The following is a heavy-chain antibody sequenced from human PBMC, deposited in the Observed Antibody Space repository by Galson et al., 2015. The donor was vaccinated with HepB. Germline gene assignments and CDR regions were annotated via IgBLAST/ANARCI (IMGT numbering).Heavy chain of an antibody. J-gene: IGHJ6*02. Sequence: SVKVSCKASGYTFTSYYMHWVRQAPGQGLEWMGIINPSGGSTSYAQKFQGRVTMTRDTSTSTVYMELSSLRSEDTAVYYCARVVVVATRYYGMDVWGQGTTVTVSS. CDR2: INPSGGST. V-gene: IGHV1-46*03. CDR3: ARVVVVATRYYGMDV. D-gene: IGHD2-15*01. CDR1: GYTFTSYY.